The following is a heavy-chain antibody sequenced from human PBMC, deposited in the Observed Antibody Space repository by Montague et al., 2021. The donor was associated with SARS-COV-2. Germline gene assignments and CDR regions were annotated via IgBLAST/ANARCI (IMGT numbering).Heavy chain of an antibody. Sequence: SETLSLTCSVSGDSISSSNYYWGWVRQPPGEVLEWIGSVYYSRGNNYNSFLESRVTISVDTSKNQFSLRLSSAAAADTAVYYCGGGISSWWAVGYWGQGILVTVSS. J-gene: IGHJ4*02. CDR2: VYYSRGN. V-gene: IGHV4-39*01. D-gene: IGHD6-13*01. CDR1: GDSISSSNYY. CDR3: GGGISSWWAVGY.